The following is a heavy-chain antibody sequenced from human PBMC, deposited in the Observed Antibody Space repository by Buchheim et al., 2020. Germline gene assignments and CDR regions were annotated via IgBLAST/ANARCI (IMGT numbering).Heavy chain of an antibody. J-gene: IGHJ4*02. D-gene: IGHD6-13*01. CDR1: GGSISSYY. CDR3: ASRSLSSSLIDY. V-gene: IGHV4-59*08. Sequence: QVQLQESGRTGEAFGDPVPHLHWTGGSISSYYWSWIRQPPGKGLEWIGYIYYSGSTNYNPSLKSRVTISVDTSKNQFSLKPSSVTAADTAVYYCASRSLSSSLIDYWGQGTL. CDR2: IYYSGST.